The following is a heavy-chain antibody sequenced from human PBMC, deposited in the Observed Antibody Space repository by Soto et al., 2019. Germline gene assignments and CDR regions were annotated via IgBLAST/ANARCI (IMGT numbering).Heavy chain of an antibody. CDR1: GFTFSSYS. J-gene: IGHJ3*02. V-gene: IGHV3-21*01. CDR2: ISSSSSYI. D-gene: IGHD4-17*01. CDR3: ARGDDYGGNSAFDI. Sequence: GGSLRLSCAASGFTFSSYSMNRVRQAPGKGLEWVSSISSSSSYIYYADSVKGRFTISRDNAKNSLYLQMNSLRAEDTAVYYCARGDDYGGNSAFDIWGQGTMVTVSS.